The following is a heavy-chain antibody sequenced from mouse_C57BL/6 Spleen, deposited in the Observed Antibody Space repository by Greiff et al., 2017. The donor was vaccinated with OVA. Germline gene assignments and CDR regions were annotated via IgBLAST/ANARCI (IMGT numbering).Heavy chain of an antibody. J-gene: IGHJ4*01. V-gene: IGHV2-2*01. CDR1: GFSLTSYG. CDR3: DRGFVTTVVATSAMDY. CDR2: IWSGGST. D-gene: IGHD1-1*01. Sequence: VMLVESGPGLVQPSQSLSITCTVSGFSLTSYGVHWVRQSPGKGLEWLGVIWSGGSTDYNAAFISRLIISKYNSKSQVFFKMNRMQADDTAIYYWDRGFVTTVVATSAMDYWGQGTTVTVSS.